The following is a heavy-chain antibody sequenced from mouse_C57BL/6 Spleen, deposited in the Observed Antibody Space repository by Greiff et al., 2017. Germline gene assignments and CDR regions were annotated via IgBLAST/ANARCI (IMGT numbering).Heavy chain of an antibody. Sequence: VQLQQSGAELVRPGTSVKVSCKASGYAFTNYLIEWVKQRPGQGLEWIGVINPGSGGTNYNEKFKGKATLTADKSSSTAYMQLSSLTSEDSAVYVCARGEDAMDYWGQGTSVTVSS. CDR2: INPGSGGT. V-gene: IGHV1-54*01. CDR3: ARGEDAMDY. CDR1: GYAFTNYL. J-gene: IGHJ4*01.